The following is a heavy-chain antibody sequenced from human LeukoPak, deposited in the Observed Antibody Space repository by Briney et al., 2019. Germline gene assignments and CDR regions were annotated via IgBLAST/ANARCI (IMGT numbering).Heavy chain of an antibody. CDR2: IIPIFGTA. J-gene: IGHJ6*02. Sequence: SVKVSCKASGGTFSSYAISWVRQAPGQGLEWMGGIIPIFGTANYAQKFQGRVTITADESTSTAYMELSSLRSDDTAVYYCARDRTPTRYYDFWSGYFPMDVWGQGTTVTVSS. V-gene: IGHV1-69*13. CDR3: ARDRTPTRYYDFWSGYFPMDV. D-gene: IGHD3-3*01. CDR1: GGTFSSYA.